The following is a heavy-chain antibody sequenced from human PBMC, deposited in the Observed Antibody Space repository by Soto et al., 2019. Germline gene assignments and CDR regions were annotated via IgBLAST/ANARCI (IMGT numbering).Heavy chain of an antibody. J-gene: IGHJ4*02. V-gene: IGHV3-30*04. D-gene: IGHD6-13*01. CDR2: ISYDGSNK. Sequence: GGSLRLPCAASGFTFSSYAMHWVRQAPGKGLEWVAVISYDGSNKYYADSVKGRFTISRDNSKNTLYLQMNSLRAEDTAVYDCARAWDSSSWYFDYWGQGTLVTVSS. CDR1: GFTFSSYA. CDR3: ARAWDSSSWYFDY.